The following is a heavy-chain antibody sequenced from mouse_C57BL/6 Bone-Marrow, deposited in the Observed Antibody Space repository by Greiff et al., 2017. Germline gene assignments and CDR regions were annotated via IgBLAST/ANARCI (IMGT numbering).Heavy chain of an antibody. CDR3: ARFYAMDY. CDR1: GYTFTDYC. J-gene: IGHJ4*01. CDR2: INPKNGGT. Sequence: EVQLQQSGPELVKPGASVKISCKASGYTFTDYCMNWVKQSPGKSLEWIGDINPKNGGTSYNQKFKGKATLTVDKSSSTAYMELRSLTSEDSSVYYCARFYAMDYWGQGTSVTVSS. V-gene: IGHV1-26*01.